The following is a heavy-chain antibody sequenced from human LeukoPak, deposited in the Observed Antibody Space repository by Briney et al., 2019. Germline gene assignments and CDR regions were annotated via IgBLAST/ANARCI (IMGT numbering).Heavy chain of an antibody. Sequence: GGSLRLSCAASGFTVTTNYMSWIRQAPGRGLEWVSVIHAGGNTYYAESVKGRFTISRHSSENTLYLQMNSLRPDDTAIYYCARDSVDGGRYRLEWGQGTLVTVSS. CDR2: IHAGGNT. CDR3: ARDSVDGGRYRLE. J-gene: IGHJ4*02. D-gene: IGHD3-16*02. V-gene: IGHV3-53*04. CDR1: GFTVTTNY.